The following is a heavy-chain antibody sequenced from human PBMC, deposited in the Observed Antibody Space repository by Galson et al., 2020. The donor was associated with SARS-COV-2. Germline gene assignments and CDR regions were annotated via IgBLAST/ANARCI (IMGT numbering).Heavy chain of an antibody. CDR1: GGSFSGYY. CDR2: INHSGST. Sequence: SETLSLTCAVYGGSFSGYYWSWIRQPPGKGLEWIGEINHSGSTNYNPSLKSRVTISVDTSKNQFSLKLSSVTAADTAVYYCARGSGMTTVTHYRPAEYFQHWGQGTLVTVSS. D-gene: IGHD4-17*01. V-gene: IGHV4-34*01. J-gene: IGHJ1*01. CDR3: ARGSGMTTVTHYRPAEYFQH.